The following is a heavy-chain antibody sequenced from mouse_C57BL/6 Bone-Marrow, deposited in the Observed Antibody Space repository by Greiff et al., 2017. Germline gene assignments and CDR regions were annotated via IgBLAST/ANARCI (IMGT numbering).Heavy chain of an antibody. CDR1: GYTFTSYW. CDR3: ARSGTFFDY. V-gene: IGHV1-61*01. J-gene: IGHJ2*01. D-gene: IGHD4-1*01. CDR2: IYPSDSET. Sequence: VHVMQPGAELVRPGSSVTLSCTASGYTFTSYWMDWVKQRPGQGLEWIGNIYPSDSETHYNQKFKDKATLTVDKSSSTAYMQLSSLTSEDSAVYYCARSGTFFDYWGQGTTLTVSS.